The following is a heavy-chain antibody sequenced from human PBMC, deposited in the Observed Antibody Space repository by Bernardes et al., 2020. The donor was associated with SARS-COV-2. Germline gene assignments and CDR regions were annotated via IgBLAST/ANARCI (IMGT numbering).Heavy chain of an antibody. J-gene: IGHJ6*02. D-gene: IGHD3-3*01. Sequence: GGSLRLSCAASGFTFSSYGMHWVRQAPGKGLEWVAVISYDGSNKYYADSVKGRFTISRDNSKNTLYLQMNSLRAEDTAVYYCAKVPFWSGYYLPPTSPLRYGMDVWGQGTTVTVSS. CDR1: GFTFSSYG. CDR2: ISYDGSNK. V-gene: IGHV3-30*18. CDR3: AKVPFWSGYYLPPTSPLRYGMDV.